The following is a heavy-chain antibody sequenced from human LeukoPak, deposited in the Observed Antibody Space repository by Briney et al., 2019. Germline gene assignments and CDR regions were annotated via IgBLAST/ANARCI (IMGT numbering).Heavy chain of an antibody. V-gene: IGHV1-24*01. D-gene: IGHD6-19*01. J-gene: IGHJ4*02. CDR1: GYTLTELS. CDR3: ATGGAVAKY. Sequence: ASVKVSCKVSGYTLTELSMHWVRQAPGKGLEWMGGFDPEDGETIYAQKFQGRVTMTGDTSTDTAYMELSSLRSEDTAVYYCATGGAVAKYWGQGTLVTVSS. CDR2: FDPEDGET.